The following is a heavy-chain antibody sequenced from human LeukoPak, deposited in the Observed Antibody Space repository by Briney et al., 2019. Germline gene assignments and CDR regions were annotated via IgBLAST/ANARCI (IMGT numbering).Heavy chain of an antibody. CDR2: IYYSGST. J-gene: IGHJ6*04. V-gene: IGHV4-59*01. Sequence: PSETLSLTCTVSGGSISSYYWGWIRQPPGKGVEWVGYIYYSGSTNYNPSLKSRVTISVDTSKNQFSLKLSSVTAADTAVYYCASARGTPYYYYYGMDVWGKGTTVTVSS. D-gene: IGHD1-7*01. CDR3: ASARGTPYYYYYGMDV. CDR1: GGSISSYY.